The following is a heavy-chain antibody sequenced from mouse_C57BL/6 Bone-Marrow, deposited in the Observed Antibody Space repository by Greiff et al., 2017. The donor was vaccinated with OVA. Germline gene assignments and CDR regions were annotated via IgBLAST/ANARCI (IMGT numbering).Heavy chain of an antibody. Sequence: VQLQQSGAELARPGASVKLSCKASGYTFTSYGISWVKQRTGQGLEWIGEIYPRSGNTYYNEKFKGKATLTADKSSSTAYMELRSLTSEDSAVYFCARGGYINLYYYAMDYWGQGTSVTVSS. D-gene: IGHD1-1*01. CDR2: IYPRSGNT. V-gene: IGHV1-81*01. CDR1: GYTFTSYG. CDR3: ARGGYINLYYYAMDY. J-gene: IGHJ4*01.